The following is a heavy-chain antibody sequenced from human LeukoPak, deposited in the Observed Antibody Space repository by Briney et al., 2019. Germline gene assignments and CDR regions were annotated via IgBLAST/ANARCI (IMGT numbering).Heavy chain of an antibody. Sequence: GGSLRLSCAASGFTFDDYAMHWVRQAPGKGLEWVSGISWNSGSIGYADSVKGRFTISRDNAKNSLYLQMNSLRAEDTALYYCAKVKGSLRYFDWLGSGYFDYWGQGTLVTVSS. CDR1: GFTFDDYA. CDR2: ISWNSGSI. D-gene: IGHD3-9*01. V-gene: IGHV3-9*01. CDR3: AKVKGSLRYFDWLGSGYFDY. J-gene: IGHJ4*02.